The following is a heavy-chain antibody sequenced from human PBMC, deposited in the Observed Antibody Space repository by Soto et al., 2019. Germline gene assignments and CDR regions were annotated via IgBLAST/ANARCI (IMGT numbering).Heavy chain of an antibody. CDR2: IYYSGST. V-gene: IGHV4-61*01. Sequence: QVQLQESGPGLVKPSETLSLTCTVSGGSVSRGSYFWSWIRQPPGKGLEWIGYIYYSGSTNYNPSLKSRVTISVDTSKNQFSLKLSSVTAADTAVYYCASYSSGWYDVSFWGQGTLVTVSS. CDR3: ASYSSGWYDVSF. CDR1: GGSVSRGSYF. J-gene: IGHJ4*02. D-gene: IGHD6-19*01.